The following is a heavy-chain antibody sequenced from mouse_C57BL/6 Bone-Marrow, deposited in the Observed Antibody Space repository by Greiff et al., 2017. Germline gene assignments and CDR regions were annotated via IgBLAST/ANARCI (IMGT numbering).Heavy chain of an antibody. CDR2: IDPSDSYT. CDR3: ARGMGIYCDYWFSY. D-gene: IGHD2-4*01. Sequence: VQLQQSGAELVKPGASVKLSCKASGYTFTSYWMQWVKQRPGQGLEWIGEIDPSDSYTNYNQKFKGKAPLTADTSSNTAYMPHISLASEDSAVYYCARGMGIYCDYWFSYGGRGTLATVSA. J-gene: IGHJ3*01. V-gene: IGHV1-50*01. CDR1: GYTFTSYW.